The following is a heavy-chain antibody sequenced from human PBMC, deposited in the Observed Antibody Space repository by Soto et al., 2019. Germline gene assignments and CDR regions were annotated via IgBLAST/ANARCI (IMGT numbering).Heavy chain of an antibody. J-gene: IGHJ4*02. CDR3: AKSRVFIGAIVTLLDS. Sequence: PGGSLRLSCVVSGVTFSSYAMSWVRQAPGKGLEWVSSLSRSGGDTYYADSVRGRFTISRGNSENTLYLQMNGLRADDTALYFCAKSRVFIGAIVTLLDSWGQGTQVTVSS. CDR2: LSRSGGDT. CDR1: GVTFSSYA. D-gene: IGHD3-16*02. V-gene: IGHV3-23*01.